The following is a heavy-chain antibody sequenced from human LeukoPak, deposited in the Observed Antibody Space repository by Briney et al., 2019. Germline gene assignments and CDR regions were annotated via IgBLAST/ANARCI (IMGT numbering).Heavy chain of an antibody. Sequence: PGGSLRLSCAASGFTFSSYEMNWVRQAPGKGLEWVSAISGSGGSTYYADSVKGRFTISRDNSKNTLYLQMNSLRAEDTAVYYCAAYVLLWFGELLNAFDIWGQGTMVTVSS. CDR2: ISGSGGST. D-gene: IGHD3-10*01. V-gene: IGHV3-23*01. CDR1: GFTFSSYE. CDR3: AAYVLLWFGELLNAFDI. J-gene: IGHJ3*02.